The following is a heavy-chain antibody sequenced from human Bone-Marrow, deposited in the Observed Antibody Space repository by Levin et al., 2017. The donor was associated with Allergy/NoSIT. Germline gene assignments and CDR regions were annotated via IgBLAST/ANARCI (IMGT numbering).Heavy chain of an antibody. V-gene: IGHV4-61*01. J-gene: IGHJ4*02. CDR2: IYSSGNT. CDR3: ARLPMRTPYHFDH. Sequence: PSETLSLTCSVSGASVSSGTSYWSWIRQPPGKGLEWIAYIYSSGNTNYNPSLKNRVTMSVDTSKNQFSLRLSSVTAADTATYYCARLPMRTPYHFDHWGQGSLVIVSS. CDR1: GASVSSGTSY.